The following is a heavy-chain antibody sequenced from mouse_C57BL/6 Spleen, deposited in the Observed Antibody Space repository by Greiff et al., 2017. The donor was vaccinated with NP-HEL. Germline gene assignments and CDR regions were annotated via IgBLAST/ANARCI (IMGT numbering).Heavy chain of an antibody. CDR2: INPNNGGT. V-gene: IGHV1-18*01. Sequence: VQLKQSGPELVKPGASVKIPCKASGYTFTDYNMDWVKQSHGKSLEWIGDINPNNGGTIYNQKFKGKATLTVDKSSSTAYMELRSLTSEDTAVYYCARIPLTVYYAMDYWGQGTSVTVSS. D-gene: IGHD4-1*01. CDR1: GYTFTDYN. CDR3: ARIPLTVYYAMDY. J-gene: IGHJ4*01.